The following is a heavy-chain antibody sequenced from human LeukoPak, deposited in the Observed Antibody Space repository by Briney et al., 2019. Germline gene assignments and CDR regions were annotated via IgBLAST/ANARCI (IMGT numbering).Heavy chain of an antibody. Sequence: PSETLSLTCAVYGGSFSGYYWSWIRQPPGKGLEWIGEINHSGSTNYNPSLKSRVTISVDTSKNQFSLKLSSATAADTAVYYCARDGNYYDSSGSQGRAFDIWGQGTMVTVSS. D-gene: IGHD3-22*01. J-gene: IGHJ3*02. CDR3: ARDGNYYDSSGSQGRAFDI. CDR2: INHSGST. CDR1: GGSFSGYY. V-gene: IGHV4-34*01.